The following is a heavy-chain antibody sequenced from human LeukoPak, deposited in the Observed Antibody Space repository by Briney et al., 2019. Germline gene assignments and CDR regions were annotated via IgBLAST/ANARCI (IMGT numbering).Heavy chain of an antibody. Sequence: GGSLRLSCVASGFTFSYYGMHWVRQAPGKGLEWVPFIRSDGSNKYYADSAKGRFTVSRDNSKNTLYLQMNSLRAEDTAVYYCVKGAGYYYDSRFDYWGQGTLVTVSS. D-gene: IGHD3-22*01. CDR1: GFTFSYYG. CDR3: VKGAGYYYDSRFDY. V-gene: IGHV3-30*02. J-gene: IGHJ4*02. CDR2: IRSDGSNK.